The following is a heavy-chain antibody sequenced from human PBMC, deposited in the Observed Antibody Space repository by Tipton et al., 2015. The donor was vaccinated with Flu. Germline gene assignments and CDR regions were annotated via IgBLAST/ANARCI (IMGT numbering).Heavy chain of an antibody. CDR1: GGTFSIYA. J-gene: IGHJ4*02. CDR3: ARGERRLLYGSAFFDY. CDR2: IIPIAGTA. V-gene: IGHV1-69*13. Sequence: QVQLVQSGAEVKKPGSSVKVSCKASGGTFSIYAINWVRQAPGQGLEWMGGIIPIAGTADYAQNFQGRVTITADESTSSMELSSLRSEDTAVYYCARGERRLLYGSAFFDYWGQGTLVTVSS. D-gene: IGHD3-10*01.